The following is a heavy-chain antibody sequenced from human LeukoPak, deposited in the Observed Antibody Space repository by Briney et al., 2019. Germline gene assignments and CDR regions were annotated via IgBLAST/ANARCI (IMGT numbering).Heavy chain of an antibody. CDR1: GGSISSSTYS. CDR3: ARRLGGSGTYYFDY. D-gene: IGHD3-10*01. V-gene: IGHV4-39*01. J-gene: IGHJ4*02. CDR2: INYSGSI. Sequence: SETLSLTCTVSGGSISSSTYSWGWIRQPPGKGLEWIASINYSGSIYYNPSLKSRVTISVDTPKNQFSLKLSSVTAADTAVYFCARRLGGSGTYYFDYWGQGTLVTVSS.